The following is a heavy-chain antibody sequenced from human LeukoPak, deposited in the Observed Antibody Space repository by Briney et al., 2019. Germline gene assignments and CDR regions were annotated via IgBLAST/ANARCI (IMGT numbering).Heavy chain of an antibody. V-gene: IGHV3-23*01. J-gene: IGHJ3*02. CDR1: GFTFSSSA. CDR3: AKWQTGSGYYFDAFDI. CDR2: ISGSGGST. D-gene: IGHD3-22*01. Sequence: GGSLRLSCGASGFTFSSSAMSWVRQAPGKGLEWVSAISGSGGSTYYADSVKGRFTISRDNSKNTLYLQMNSLRAEDTAVYYCAKWQTGSGYYFDAFDIWGQGTMVTVSS.